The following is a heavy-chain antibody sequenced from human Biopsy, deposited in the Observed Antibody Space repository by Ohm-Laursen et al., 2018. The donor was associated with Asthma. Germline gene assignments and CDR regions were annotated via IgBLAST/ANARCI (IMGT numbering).Heavy chain of an antibody. V-gene: IGHV3-30*04. CDR2: LSQDNNYK. CDR1: GFNLNTYS. Sequence: SLRLSCTASGFNLNTYSVSWVRQAPGEGLAWVDTLSQDNNYKGYADSAKGRFTIFRDDSKNTLYLQMSSLRAEDTAVYYCVKDTYEDDYGYYTFDVWGQGTMVTVSS. CDR3: VKDTYEDDYGYYTFDV. J-gene: IGHJ3*01. D-gene: IGHD3-22*01.